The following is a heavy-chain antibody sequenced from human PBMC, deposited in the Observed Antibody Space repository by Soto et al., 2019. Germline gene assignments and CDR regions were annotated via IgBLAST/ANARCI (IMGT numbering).Heavy chain of an antibody. CDR1: GDSITSSDFY. D-gene: IGHD3-3*02. CDR3: ARHSLALRKNNWFDP. V-gene: IGHV4-39*01. J-gene: IGHJ5*02. CDR2: IFYLGSS. Sequence: SETLSLTCTVSGDSITSSDFYWGWVRQPPGKGLEWIGSIFYLGSSYYNPSLKSRVTMSVDTSKNQFSLRLRSVTAADTALYFCARHSLALRKNNWFDPWGQGIMVTVSS.